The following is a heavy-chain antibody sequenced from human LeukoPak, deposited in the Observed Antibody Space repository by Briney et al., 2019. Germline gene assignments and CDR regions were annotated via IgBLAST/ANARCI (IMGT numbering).Heavy chain of an antibody. CDR2: IYYSGST. CDR1: GGFISSYY. J-gene: IGHJ4*02. V-gene: IGHV4-59*08. Sequence: PSETLSLTCTVSGGFISSYYWSWIRQPPGKGLEWIGYIYYSGSTNYDPSLKSRVTISVDTSKNQFSLKLSSVTAADTAVYYCARLGPEVYGGNRVFDYWGQGTLVTVSS. D-gene: IGHD4-23*01. CDR3: ARLGPEVYGGNRVFDY.